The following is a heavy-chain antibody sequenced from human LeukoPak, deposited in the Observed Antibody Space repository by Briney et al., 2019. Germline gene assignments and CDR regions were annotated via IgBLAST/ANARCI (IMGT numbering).Heavy chain of an antibody. CDR3: ARHVIMGYFDY. V-gene: IGHV4-39*01. D-gene: IGHD2/OR15-2a*01. CDR1: GGSISSSSYY. J-gene: IGHJ4*02. Sequence: SETLSLTCTVSGGSISSSSYYWGWIRQPPGKGLEWIGSIYYSGSTYYNPSLKSRVTISVDTSKNQFSLKLSSVTAADTAVYYCARHVIMGYFDYWGQGTLVTVSS. CDR2: IYYSGST.